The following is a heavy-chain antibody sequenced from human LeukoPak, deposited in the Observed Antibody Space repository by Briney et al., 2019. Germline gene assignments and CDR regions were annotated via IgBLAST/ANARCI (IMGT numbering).Heavy chain of an antibody. CDR3: ASGDEFDY. D-gene: IGHD1-26*01. CDR1: GFTFDDYA. J-gene: IGHJ4*02. CDR2: ISWNSGSV. Sequence: GRSLRLSCAASGFTFDDYAMHWVRQAPGKGLEWVSGISWNSGSVGYADSVKGRFTISRDNAKNSLYLQMNSLRAEDTAVYYCASGDEFDYWGQGTLVTVSS. V-gene: IGHV3-9*01.